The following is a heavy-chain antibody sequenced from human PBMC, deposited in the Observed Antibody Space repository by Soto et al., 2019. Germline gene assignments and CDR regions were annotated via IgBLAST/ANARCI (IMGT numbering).Heavy chain of an antibody. J-gene: IGHJ3*02. Sequence: ASVKVSCQASGYTFTSYGISWVRQAPGQGLEWMGWISAYNGNTNYAQKLQGRVTMTTDTSTSTAYMELRSLRSDDTAVYYCARCLLVAGLMSHAFDIWGQGTMVTVSS. D-gene: IGHD6-19*01. CDR3: ARCLLVAGLMSHAFDI. CDR2: ISAYNGNT. V-gene: IGHV1-18*01. CDR1: GYTFTSYG.